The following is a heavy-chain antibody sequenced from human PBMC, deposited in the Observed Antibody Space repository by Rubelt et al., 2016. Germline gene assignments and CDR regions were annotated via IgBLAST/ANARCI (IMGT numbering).Heavy chain of an antibody. J-gene: IGHJ4*02. CDR3: ARIRDDSPPYYFDY. Sequence: QLQLQESGPGLVEPSETLSLTCSVSGGSISSRTYYWGWIRQPPGKALEWIGTIYYSGRTYSNPSLKSRVTISVDTSNNQFSLKRSTVTAADTAVYVWARIRDDSPPYYFDYWGQGTLVTVSS. CDR1: GGSISSRTYY. V-gene: IGHV4-39*07. D-gene: IGHD3-3*02. CDR2: IYYSGRT.